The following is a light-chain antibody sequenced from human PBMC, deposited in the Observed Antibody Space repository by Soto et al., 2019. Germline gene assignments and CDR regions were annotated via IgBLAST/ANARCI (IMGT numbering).Light chain of an antibody. CDR3: SSYRSSSTPLI. CDR2: EVS. Sequence: QSALTQPASVSGSPGQSITISCTGTSSDVGGYNYVSWYQQHPGKAPKLMIYEVSNRPSGVSNRFSGSKSVNTASLTISGLQAEDEADYYCSSYRSSSTPLIFGTGTKVTVL. V-gene: IGLV2-14*01. J-gene: IGLJ1*01. CDR1: SSDVGGYNY.